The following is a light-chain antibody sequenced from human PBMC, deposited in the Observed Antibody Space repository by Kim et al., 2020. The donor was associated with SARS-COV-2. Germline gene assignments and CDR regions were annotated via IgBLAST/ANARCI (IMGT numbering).Light chain of an antibody. J-gene: IGKJ5*01. CDR1: QSVLYSSNNKNY. CDR2: WAS. Sequence: DIVMTQSPDSLAVSLGERATINCKSSQSVLYSSNNKNYLAWYQQRLGQPPRLLIFWASTRESGVPDRFSGSGSETDFTLTINNLQAEDVAVYYCQQYDSTPSSTFGQGTRLEI. V-gene: IGKV4-1*01. CDR3: QQYDSTPSST.